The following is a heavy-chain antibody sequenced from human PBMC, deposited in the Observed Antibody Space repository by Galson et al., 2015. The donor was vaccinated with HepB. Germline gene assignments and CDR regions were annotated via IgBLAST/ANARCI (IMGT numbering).Heavy chain of an antibody. CDR3: AKPTVTGVDAFDI. Sequence: SLRLSCAASGFTFSSYGMHWVRQAPGKGLEWVAVISYDGSNKYYADSVKGRFTISRDNSKNTLYLQMNSLRAEDTAVYYCAKPTVTGVDAFDIWGQGTMVTVSS. D-gene: IGHD4-17*01. V-gene: IGHV3-30*18. CDR2: ISYDGSNK. CDR1: GFTFSSYG. J-gene: IGHJ3*02.